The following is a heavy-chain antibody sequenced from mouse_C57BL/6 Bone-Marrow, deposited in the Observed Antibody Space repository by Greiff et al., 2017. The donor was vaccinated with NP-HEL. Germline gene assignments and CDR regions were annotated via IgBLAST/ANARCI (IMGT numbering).Heavy chain of an antibody. J-gene: IGHJ4*01. CDR3: ARQESLSTMITTHYAMDY. V-gene: IGHV5-12*01. CDR1: GFTFSDYY. CDR2: ISNGGGST. D-gene: IGHD2-4*01. Sequence: EVKLVESGGGLVQPGGSLKLSCAASGFTFSDYYMYWVRQTPEKRLEWVAYISNGGGSTYYPDTVKGRFTISRDNAKNTLYLQMSRLKSEDTAMYYCARQESLSTMITTHYAMDYWGQGTSVTVSS.